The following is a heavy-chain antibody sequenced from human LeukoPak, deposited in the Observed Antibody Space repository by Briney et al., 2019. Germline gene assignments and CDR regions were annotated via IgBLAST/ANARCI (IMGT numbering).Heavy chain of an antibody. CDR3: ARGYSSSSGYYYYYMDV. J-gene: IGHJ6*03. CDR1: GYTFTGYY. Sequence: GASVKVSCKASGYTFTGYYMHWVRQAPGQRLEWMGWINPNSGGTNYAQKFQGRVTMTRDTSISTAYMELSRLRSDDTAVYYCARGYSSSSGYYYYYMDVWGKGTTVTVSS. V-gene: IGHV1-2*02. CDR2: INPNSGGT. D-gene: IGHD6-6*01.